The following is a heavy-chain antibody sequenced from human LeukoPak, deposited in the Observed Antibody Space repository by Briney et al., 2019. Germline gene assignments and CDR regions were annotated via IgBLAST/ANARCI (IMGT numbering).Heavy chain of an antibody. V-gene: IGHV3-7*05. Sequence: QAGGSLRLSCAASGFTFRSYVMSWVRQAPGKGLEWVASIKQDGSDKFYVDSVKGRFTISRDNAKNSLYLQMNNLRADDTAVYYCARGVTTVDYWGQGTLVTVSS. CDR3: ARGVTTVDY. CDR2: IKQDGSDK. J-gene: IGHJ4*02. D-gene: IGHD4-17*01. CDR1: GFTFRSYV.